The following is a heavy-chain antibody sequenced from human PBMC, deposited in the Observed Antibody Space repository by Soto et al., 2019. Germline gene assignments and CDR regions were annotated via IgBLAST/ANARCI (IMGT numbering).Heavy chain of an antibody. CDR1: GFTFSSYS. J-gene: IGHJ6*02. CDR2: ISSSSSYI. D-gene: IGHD6-13*01. V-gene: IGHV3-21*01. CDR3: ASCIAAAGPYGGMDV. Sequence: GGSLRLSCAASGFTFSSYSMNWVRQAPGKGLEWVSSISSSSSYIYYADSVKGRFTISRDNAKNSLYLQMNSLRAEDTAVYYCASCIAAAGPYGGMDVWGQGTTVTVSS.